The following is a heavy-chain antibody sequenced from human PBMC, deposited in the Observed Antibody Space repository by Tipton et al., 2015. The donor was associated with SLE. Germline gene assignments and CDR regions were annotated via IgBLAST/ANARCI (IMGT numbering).Heavy chain of an antibody. CDR1: GGSISSSSYY. CDR3: ARSGLVYYDSSGYPGA. D-gene: IGHD3-22*01. V-gene: IGHV4-39*07. Sequence: TLSLTCTVSGGSISSSSYYWGWIRQPPGKGLEWIGSIYYSGSTNYNPSLKSRVTISVDTSKNQFSLKLSSVTAADTAVYYCARSGLVYYDSSGYPGAWGQGTLVTVSS. CDR2: IYYSGST. J-gene: IGHJ5*02.